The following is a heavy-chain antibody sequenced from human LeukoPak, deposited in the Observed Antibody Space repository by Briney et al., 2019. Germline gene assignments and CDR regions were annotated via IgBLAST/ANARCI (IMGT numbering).Heavy chain of an antibody. CDR2: IYYSGST. J-gene: IGHJ5*02. V-gene: IGHV4-59*01. CDR1: GGSISSYY. D-gene: IGHD2-15*01. Sequence: SETLSLTCTVSGGSISSYYWSWIRQPPGKGLEWIGYIYYSGSTNYNPSLKSRVTISVDTSKNQFSLKLSSVTAADTAVYYCARDQYCSGGGCYTNWFDPWGQGTLVTVSS. CDR3: ARDQYCSGGGCYTNWFDP.